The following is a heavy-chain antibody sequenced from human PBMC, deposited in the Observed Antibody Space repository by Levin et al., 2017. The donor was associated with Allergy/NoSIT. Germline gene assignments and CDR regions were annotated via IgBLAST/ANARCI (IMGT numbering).Heavy chain of an antibody. D-gene: IGHD3-10*01. Sequence: GGSLRLSCAASGFTFDDYAMHWVRQAPGKGLEWVSCISRNSGSIVYADFVKGRFSISRDNAKNSLYLQMNSLRTEDTALYYCARDNIGLPDAFDIWGQGTMVIVSS. CDR3: ARDNIGLPDAFDI. J-gene: IGHJ3*02. CDR2: ISRNSGSI. CDR1: GFTFDDYA. V-gene: IGHV3-9*01.